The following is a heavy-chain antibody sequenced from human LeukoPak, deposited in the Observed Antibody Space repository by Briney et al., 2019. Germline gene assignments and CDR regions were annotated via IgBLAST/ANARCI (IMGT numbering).Heavy chain of an antibody. D-gene: IGHD4-17*01. J-gene: IGHJ6*02. V-gene: IGHV4-4*07. CDR2: IYTSGST. Sequence: SETLSLTCTVSGGSISSYYWSWIRQPAGKGLEWIGRIYTSGSTNYNPSLKSRVTMSVDTSKNQFSLKLSSVTAADTAVYYCARSYYGDRWTPYYGMDVWGQGTTVTVSS. CDR3: ARSYYGDRWTPYYGMDV. CDR1: GGSISSYY.